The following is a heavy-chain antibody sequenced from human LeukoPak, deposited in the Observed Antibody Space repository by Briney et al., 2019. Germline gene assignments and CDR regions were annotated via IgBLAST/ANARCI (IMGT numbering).Heavy chain of an antibody. D-gene: IGHD3-10*01. Sequence: GASVRISCKSSGYTFTGHFIHWVRQAPGQGLEWMGWINPKSGSTNYPQHFQGRIAMTRDTSISTAYMELSSLRSDDTSTYFGARDRADEYSSGSYVSFDPWGRGTLLTVSS. CDR3: ARDRADEYSSGSYVSFDP. CDR2: INPKSGST. V-gene: IGHV1-2*02. J-gene: IGHJ5*02. CDR1: GYTFTGHF.